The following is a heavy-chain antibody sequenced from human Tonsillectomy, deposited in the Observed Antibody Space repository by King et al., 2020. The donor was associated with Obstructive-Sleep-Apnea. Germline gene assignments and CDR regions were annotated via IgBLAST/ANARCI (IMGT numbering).Heavy chain of an antibody. Sequence: VQLVESGGGLVQPGGSLRLSCAASGFTFSSYAMSWVRQAPGKGLEWVSGVSSGGGSTYYADSVKGRFTISRDNSKNTLYLQLNSLRAEDTAVYYCAKGISIFGVVDPAFDYWGQGTLVTVSS. CDR1: GFTFSSYA. D-gene: IGHD3-3*01. V-gene: IGHV3-23*04. J-gene: IGHJ4*02. CDR2: VSSGGGST. CDR3: AKGISIFGVVDPAFDY.